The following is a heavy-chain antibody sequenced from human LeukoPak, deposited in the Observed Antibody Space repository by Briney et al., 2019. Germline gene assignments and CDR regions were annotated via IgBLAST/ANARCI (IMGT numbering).Heavy chain of an antibody. J-gene: IGHJ3*02. CDR2: IYYIWSI. CDR3: ARLLDYDSSGYPDTFDI. Sequence: SETLSLTCTVSRGPISPNYWTWLRQLPGKGLEGIGYIYYIWSIRYNPSLKSRVTIYLVTSRNQFSRRLSSVTAADTAVYYCARLLDYDSSGYPDTFDIWGQGTMVTVSS. V-gene: IGHV4-59*13. CDR1: RGPISPNY. D-gene: IGHD3-22*01.